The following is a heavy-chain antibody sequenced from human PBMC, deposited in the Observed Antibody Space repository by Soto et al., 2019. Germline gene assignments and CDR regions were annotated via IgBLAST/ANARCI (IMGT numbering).Heavy chain of an antibody. J-gene: IGHJ3*02. CDR3: ARRRDYYGSGSYEAFDI. CDR1: GGTFSSYT. Sequence: QVQLVQSGAEVKKPGSSVKVSCKASGGTFSSYTISWVRQAPGQGLEWMGRIIPILGIANHAQKFQGRVTITADKSTSTAYMELSSLRSEDTAVYYCARRRDYYGSGSYEAFDIWGQGTMVTVSS. CDR2: IIPILGIA. D-gene: IGHD3-10*01. V-gene: IGHV1-69*02.